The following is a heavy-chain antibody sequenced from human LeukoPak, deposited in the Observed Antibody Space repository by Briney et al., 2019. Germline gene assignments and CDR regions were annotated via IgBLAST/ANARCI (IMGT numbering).Heavy chain of an antibody. V-gene: IGHV1-46*01. CDR3: ARGNSYGRGFDS. D-gene: IGHD5-18*01. CDR1: GFAFSRDN. J-gene: IGHJ4*02. Sequence: ASLRLSCTASGFAFSRDNSKSTRLAPGQGLEWMGIINPSDGSTDYAQKFPGRITMTRDTSTSTVYMKLSSLTSEDAAIYYCARGNSYGRGFDSWGQGTLVTVSS. CDR2: INPSDGST.